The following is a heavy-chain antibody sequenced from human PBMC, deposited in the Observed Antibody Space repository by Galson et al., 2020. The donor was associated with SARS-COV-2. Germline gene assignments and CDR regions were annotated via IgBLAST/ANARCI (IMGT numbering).Heavy chain of an antibody. CDR3: ARFPSTYYYGSGSYYKGEIDY. CDR2: IYPGDSDT. Sequence: GESLKISCKGSGYSFTSYWIGWVRQMPGKGLEWMGIIYPGDSDTRYSPSFQGQVTISADKSISTAYLQWSSLKASDTAMYYCARFPSTYYYGSGSYYKGEIDYWGQGTLVTVSS. J-gene: IGHJ4*02. D-gene: IGHD3-10*01. V-gene: IGHV5-51*01. CDR1: GYSFTSYW.